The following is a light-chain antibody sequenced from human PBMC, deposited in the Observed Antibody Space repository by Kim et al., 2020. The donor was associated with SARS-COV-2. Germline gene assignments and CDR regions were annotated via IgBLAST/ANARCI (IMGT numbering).Light chain of an antibody. CDR3: QTWGTGTVV. CDR1: SGHSSYA. CDR2: LNSDGSH. J-gene: IGLJ2*01. V-gene: IGLV4-69*01. Sequence: ASVKLTCPLSSGHSSYAIAWHQQQPEKGPRYLMKLNSDGSHSKGDGIPDRFSGSSSGAERYLTISSLQSEDEADYYCQTWGTGTVVFGGGTQLTVL.